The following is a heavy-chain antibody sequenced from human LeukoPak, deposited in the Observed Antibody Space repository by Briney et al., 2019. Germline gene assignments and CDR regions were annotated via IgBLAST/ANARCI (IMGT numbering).Heavy chain of an antibody. Sequence: SETLSLTCTVSGGAISSDYWSWIRQPPGKGLEWIGYIYYSGSTNYNPSLKSRVTISVDTSKNQFSLKLSSMTAADTAMYYCARQGGSGSYIAYWGQGTLVTVSS. CDR1: GGAISSDY. V-gene: IGHV4-59*08. CDR2: IYYSGST. CDR3: ARQGGSGSYIAY. D-gene: IGHD3-10*01. J-gene: IGHJ4*02.